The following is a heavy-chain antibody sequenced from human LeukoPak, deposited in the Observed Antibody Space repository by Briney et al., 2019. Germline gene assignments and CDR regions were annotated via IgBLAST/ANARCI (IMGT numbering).Heavy chain of an antibody. V-gene: IGHV3-23*01. D-gene: IGHD5-12*01. CDR1: GFTFSSYS. CDR3: ATIWAYSGYDFSDY. CDR2: ISGSGGST. J-gene: IGHJ4*02. Sequence: PGGSLRLSCAASGFTFSSYSMNWVRQAPGKGLEWVSAISGSGGSTYYADSVKGRFTISRDNSKNTLYLQMNSLRAEDTAVYYCATIWAYSGYDFSDYWGQGTLVTVSS.